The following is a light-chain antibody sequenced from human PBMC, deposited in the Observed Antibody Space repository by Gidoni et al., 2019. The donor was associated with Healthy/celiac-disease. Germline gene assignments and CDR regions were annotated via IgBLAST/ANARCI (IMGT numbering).Light chain of an antibody. CDR2: QAS. CDR1: QRISSW. Sequence: DIQMTQSPSTLSASVGNRVTITCRGSQRISSWLAWYQQKPGKAPKLLIYQASSLESVVPSRFSGSGSGTEFTLTISSLQPDDFATYYCQQYNSYSATFXQXTKVEI. J-gene: IGKJ1*01. CDR3: QQYNSYSAT. V-gene: IGKV1-5*03.